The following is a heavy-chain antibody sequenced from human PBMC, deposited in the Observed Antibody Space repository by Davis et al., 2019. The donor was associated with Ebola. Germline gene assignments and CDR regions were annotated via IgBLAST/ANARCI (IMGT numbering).Heavy chain of an antibody. J-gene: IGHJ4*02. D-gene: IGHD2-8*02. Sequence: GESLKISCKGSGYRITSYWINWVRQTPGKGLEWMGRIDPSDSYTNYNPSFQGHVTISADNSINTAYVQWSSLKASDTAMYYCATGGTVLFDYWGQGTLVTVSS. CDR2: IDPSDSYT. CDR3: ATGGTVLFDY. V-gene: IGHV5-10-1*01. CDR1: GYRITSYW.